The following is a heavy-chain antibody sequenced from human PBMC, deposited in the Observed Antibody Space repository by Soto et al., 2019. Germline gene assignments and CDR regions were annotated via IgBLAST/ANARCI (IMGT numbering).Heavy chain of an antibody. Sequence: ASVKVSCKASGGSFSSYIISWVRQAPGQGLVWMGGIIPIFGAATYAQKFQDRVTITADESTRTAYMELSSLRSEDTALYYCARDSGYGSGSSVNHYLDCWGRGTLVTVSS. CDR2: IIPIFGAA. CDR3: ARDSGYGSGSSVNHYLDC. V-gene: IGHV1-69*13. J-gene: IGHJ4*01. D-gene: IGHD3-10*01. CDR1: GGSFSSYI.